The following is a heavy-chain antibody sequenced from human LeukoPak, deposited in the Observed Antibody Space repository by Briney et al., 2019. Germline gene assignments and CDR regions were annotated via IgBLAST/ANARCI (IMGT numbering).Heavy chain of an antibody. CDR2: ISYSSSLT. CDR1: GFTFSSFG. Sequence: GGSLRLSCAASGFTFSSFGMNWVRQAPGKGLEWVSYISYSSSLTDYADSVKGRFTISRDNAKNSLSLQLNSLRDEDTAVYFCAKVIRGGYGMDVWGQGTTATVSS. CDR3: AKVIRGGYGMDV. V-gene: IGHV3-48*02. D-gene: IGHD3-10*01. J-gene: IGHJ6*02.